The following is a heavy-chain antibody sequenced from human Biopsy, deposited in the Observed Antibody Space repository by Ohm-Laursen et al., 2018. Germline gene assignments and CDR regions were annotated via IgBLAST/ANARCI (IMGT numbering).Heavy chain of an antibody. J-gene: IGHJ4*02. D-gene: IGHD1-26*01. CDR3: ARGPHSGSHSCFDY. V-gene: IGHV1-69*13. Sequence: SVNVSCTASVGTFINYAISWVRQAPGQGLEWMGGIIPMFGTANYAQMFQGRVTISADESTSTSYMELSRLTTEDTAIYYCARGPHSGSHSCFDYWGRGTLVTVSS. CDR1: VGTFINYA. CDR2: IIPMFGTA.